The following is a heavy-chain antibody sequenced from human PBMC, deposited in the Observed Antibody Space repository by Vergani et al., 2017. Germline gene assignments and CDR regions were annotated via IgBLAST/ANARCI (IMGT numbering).Heavy chain of an antibody. CDR2: ISGRGGST. Sequence: EVQLLESGGGLVQPGGSLRLSCAASGFTFSSYAMSWVRQAPGKGLEWVSAISGRGGSTYYADSVKGRFTISRDNSKNTLYLQMISLRAEDTAVYYCAKDYNYQLLFGGGQGTLVTVSS. V-gene: IGHV3-23*01. J-gene: IGHJ4*02. CDR1: GFTFSSYA. D-gene: IGHD2-2*01. CDR3: AKDYNYQLLFG.